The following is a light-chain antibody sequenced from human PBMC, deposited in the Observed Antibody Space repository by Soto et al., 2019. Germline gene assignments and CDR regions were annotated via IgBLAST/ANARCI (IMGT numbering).Light chain of an antibody. CDR3: CSSAGTATWF. V-gene: IGLV2-11*01. J-gene: IGLJ2*01. Sequence: QSALTQPRSVSGSPGQSVTISCTGTSSNFGPYNLVSWFQQYPGKAPKLIIYYINERPSGVPDRFSGSKSGNTASLTISGLQAEDEADYYCCSSAGTATWFFGGGTKHTVL. CDR2: YIN. CDR1: SSNFGPYNL.